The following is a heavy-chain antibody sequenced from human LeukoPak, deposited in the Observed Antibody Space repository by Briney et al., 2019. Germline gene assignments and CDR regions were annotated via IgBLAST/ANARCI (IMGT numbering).Heavy chain of an antibody. J-gene: IGHJ4*02. V-gene: IGHV3-7*03. CDR2: INRDGSEK. D-gene: IGHD5-18*01. CDR1: GFNFSNYW. CDR3: ARRRGYSYGRNNYYFDY. Sequence: SGGSLRLSCAASGFNFSNYWMSWVRQTPGKGLEWVANINRDGSEKYYVDSVEGQFTISRDNAKNSLFLQMNSLRVEDTAVCYCARRRGYSYGRNNYYFDYWGQGTLVTVSS.